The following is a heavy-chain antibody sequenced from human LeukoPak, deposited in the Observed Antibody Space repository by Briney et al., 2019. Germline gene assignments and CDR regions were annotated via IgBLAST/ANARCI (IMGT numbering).Heavy chain of an antibody. V-gene: IGHV1-24*01. CDR3: ARGLYYDSSGPPRD. CDR1: GYTLTELS. J-gene: IGHJ4*02. CDR2: FDPEDGET. D-gene: IGHD3-22*01. Sequence: ASVKVSCKVSGYTLTELSMHWVRQAPGKGLEWKGGFDPEDGETIYAQKFQGRVTMTRNTSISTAYMELSSLRSEDTAVYYCARGLYYDSSGPPRDWGQGTLVTVSS.